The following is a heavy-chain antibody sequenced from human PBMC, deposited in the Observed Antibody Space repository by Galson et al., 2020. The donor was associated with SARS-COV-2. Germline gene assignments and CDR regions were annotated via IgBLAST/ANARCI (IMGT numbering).Heavy chain of an antibody. CDR1: GFTFSSYA. V-gene: IGHV3-23*01. CDR2: ISGSGGST. Sequence: GESLKISCAASGFTFSSYAMSWVRQAPGKGLEWVSAISGSGGSTYYADSVKGRFTISRDNSKNTLYLQMNSLRAEDSAVYYCARGYNCPYHWGQGTLITVSS. J-gene: IGHJ5*02. CDR3: ARGYNCPYH. D-gene: IGHD1-1*01.